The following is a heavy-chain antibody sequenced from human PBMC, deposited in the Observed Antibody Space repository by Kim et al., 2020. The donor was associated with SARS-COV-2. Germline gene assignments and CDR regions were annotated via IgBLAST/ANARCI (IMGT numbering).Heavy chain of an antibody. CDR3: ARALGYCSSTSCSRSYYYYYYGMDV. D-gene: IGHD2-2*01. J-gene: IGHJ6*02. CDR2: ISSSGSTI. V-gene: IGHV3-11*04. Sequence: GGSLRLSCAASGFTFSDYYMSWIRQAPGKGLEWVSYISSSGSTIYYADSVKGRFTISRDNAKNSLYLQMNSLRAEDTAVYYCARALGYCSSTSCSRSYYYYYYGMDVWGQGTTVTVSS. CDR1: GFTFSDYY.